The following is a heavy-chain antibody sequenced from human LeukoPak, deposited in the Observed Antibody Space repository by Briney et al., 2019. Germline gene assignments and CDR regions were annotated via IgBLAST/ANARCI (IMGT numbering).Heavy chain of an antibody. Sequence: PSETLSLTCAVSGYSISSGYYWGWIRQPPGKGLEYLGSMYHSGSTFYNPSLKSRVTISLDTSKNQFSLKLSSVTAADTAVYFCARFAVGATKYYFDYWGQGTLVTVSS. D-gene: IGHD1-26*01. V-gene: IGHV4-38-2*01. CDR3: ARFAVGATKYYFDY. CDR2: MYHSGST. CDR1: GYSISSGYY. J-gene: IGHJ4*02.